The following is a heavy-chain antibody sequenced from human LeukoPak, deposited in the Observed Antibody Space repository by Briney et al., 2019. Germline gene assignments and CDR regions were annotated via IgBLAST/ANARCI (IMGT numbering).Heavy chain of an antibody. CDR2: NYYSGST. Sequence: SETLSLTCTVSGGSISSGDYYWSWIRQPPGKGLEWIGYNYYSGSTYYNPSLKSRVTISVDTSKNQFSLKLSSVTAADTAVYYCARVGGGYCSSTSCPNWFDPWGQGTLVTVSS. D-gene: IGHD2-2*01. CDR3: ARVGGGYCSSTSCPNWFDP. V-gene: IGHV4-30-4*01. J-gene: IGHJ5*02. CDR1: GGSISSGDYY.